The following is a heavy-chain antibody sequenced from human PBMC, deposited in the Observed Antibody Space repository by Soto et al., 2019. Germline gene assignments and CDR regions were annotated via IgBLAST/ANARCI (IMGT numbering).Heavy chain of an antibody. D-gene: IGHD6-13*01. V-gene: IGHV3-48*01. CDR2: ISSRSGSI. CDR3: AIGDHSSSCLFQH. J-gene: IGHJ1*01. Sequence: EVQLVESGGGLVQPGGSLRLSCAASGFAFSAYSMNWVRQAPGRGLEWVSYISSRSGSIYYADSMKGRFTISRDNATSSLYLQVNSMIAEDTAVYFFAIGDHSSSCLFQHWGQGTLVVVSS. CDR1: GFAFSAYS.